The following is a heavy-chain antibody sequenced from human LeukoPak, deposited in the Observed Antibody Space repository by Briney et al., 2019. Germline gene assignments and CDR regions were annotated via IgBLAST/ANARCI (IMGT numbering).Heavy chain of an antibody. CDR1: GGSISSSSYY. D-gene: IGHD4-11*01. CDR2: IYYSGST. V-gene: IGHV4-39*01. Sequence: SETLSLTCTVSGGSISSSSYYWGWIRQPPGKGLEWIGSIYYSGSTYYNPSLKSRVTMSVDTSKNQFSLKLSSVTAADTAVYYCARLPGNYFYYFDYWGQGTLVTVSS. J-gene: IGHJ4*02. CDR3: ARLPGNYFYYFDY.